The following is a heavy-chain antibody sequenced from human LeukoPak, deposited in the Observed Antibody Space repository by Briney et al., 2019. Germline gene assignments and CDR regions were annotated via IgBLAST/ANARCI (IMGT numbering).Heavy chain of an antibody. CDR2: IYTSGST. CDR1: GGSISSYY. D-gene: IGHD6-13*01. J-gene: IGHJ5*02. CDR3: ARSSSSWYAGWFDP. Sequence: SETLSLTCTVSGGSISSYYWSWIRQPAGKGLEWIGRIYTSGSTNYNPSLKSRVTMSVDTSKNQFSLKLSSATAADTAVYYCARSSSSWYAGWFDPWGQGTLVTVSS. V-gene: IGHV4-4*07.